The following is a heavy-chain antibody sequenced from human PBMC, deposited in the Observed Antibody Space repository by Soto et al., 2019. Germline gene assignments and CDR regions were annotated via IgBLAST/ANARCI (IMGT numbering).Heavy chain of an antibody. CDR2: ISSSSSYI. CDR3: ARVGYDILTGYPSYGMDV. D-gene: IGHD3-9*01. V-gene: IGHV3-21*01. CDR1: GFTLSSYS. J-gene: IGHJ6*02. Sequence: PGGSLRLSCAASGFTLSSYSMNWVRQAPGKGLEWVSSISSSSSYIYYADSVKGRFTISRDNAKNSLYLQMNSLRAEDTAVYYCARVGYDILTGYPSYGMDVWGQGTTVTVSS.